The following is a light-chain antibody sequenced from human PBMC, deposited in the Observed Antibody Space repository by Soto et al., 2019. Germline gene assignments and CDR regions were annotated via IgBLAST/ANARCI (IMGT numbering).Light chain of an antibody. CDR3: SSYTGSSTLYV. V-gene: IGLV2-14*01. Sequence: QSVLTQPASVSGSPGQSIAISCTGTGGDIGSYDYVCWYQQHPGKAPKLMIYEVTNRPSGVSNRFSGSKSGNTASLTISGLQTEDEADYYCSSYTGSSTLYVFGTGTKVTVL. CDR2: EVT. CDR1: GGDIGSYDY. J-gene: IGLJ1*01.